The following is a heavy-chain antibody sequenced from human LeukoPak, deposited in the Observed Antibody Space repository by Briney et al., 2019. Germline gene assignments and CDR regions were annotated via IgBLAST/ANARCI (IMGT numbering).Heavy chain of an antibody. CDR2: VLYDGSDK. CDR3: AKAHLLDWLLPFDY. D-gene: IGHD3/OR15-3a*01. CDR1: EFTFSSYA. J-gene: IGHJ4*02. V-gene: IGHV3-30*18. Sequence: GGSLRLSCAASEFTFSSYAMHWVRQAPGKGLEWVALVLYDGSDKYYADSVKGRFTISRDNSKNTLYLQMDSVRGEDTAVYYCAKAHLLDWLLPFDYWGQGALVTVSS.